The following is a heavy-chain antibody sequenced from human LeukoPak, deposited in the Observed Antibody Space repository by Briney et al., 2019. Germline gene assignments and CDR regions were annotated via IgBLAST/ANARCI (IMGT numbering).Heavy chain of an antibody. Sequence: PSETLSLTCAVSGGSISSSNWWSWVRQPPGKGLEWIGEIYHSGSTNYNPSLKSRVTISVDKSKNQFSLKLSSVTAADTAVYHCARDNWNYGSSMDVWGQGTTVTVSS. CDR1: GGSISSSNW. CDR3: ARDNWNYGSSMDV. V-gene: IGHV4-4*02. J-gene: IGHJ6*02. CDR2: IYHSGST. D-gene: IGHD1-7*01.